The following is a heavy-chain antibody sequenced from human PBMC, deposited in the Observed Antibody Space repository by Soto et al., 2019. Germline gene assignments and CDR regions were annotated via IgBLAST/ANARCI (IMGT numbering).Heavy chain of an antibody. Sequence: PGGSLRRSCAASGFTLSSYAMHWVRQAPGKGLEWVAVISCAGTSTYYADSVRGRFTISRDNSKDTVYLQLNSLRTEDTAVYPCGRDPGDEGNEYNTLDSWGQGPLVTVS. D-gene: IGHD2-21*01. CDR3: GRDPGDEGNEYNTLDS. CDR2: ISCAGTST. CDR1: GFTLSSYA. J-gene: IGHJ5*02. V-gene: IGHV3-30-3*01.